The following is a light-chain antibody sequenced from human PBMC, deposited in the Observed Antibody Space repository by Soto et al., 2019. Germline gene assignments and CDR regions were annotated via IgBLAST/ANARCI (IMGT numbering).Light chain of an antibody. CDR1: QDIGSA. J-gene: IGKJ4*01. CDR2: DAS. Sequence: IQLTQSPSSLSAXVGDXXXXTCRAGQDIGSALAWYQQRPGKAPKLLLYDASNLEAGVPSRFSGSGSGTDFTLTITSLRPEDFATYYCQQFNGFPLTFGGGTKVQIK. CDR3: QQFNGFPLT. V-gene: IGKV1-13*02.